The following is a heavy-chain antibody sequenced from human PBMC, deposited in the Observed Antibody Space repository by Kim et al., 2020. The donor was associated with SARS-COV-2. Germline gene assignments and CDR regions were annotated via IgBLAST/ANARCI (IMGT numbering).Heavy chain of an antibody. Sequence: ADAVKGRFTISRDNTKNTLYLQMNSLRAEDTAVYYCARGGMVRGEIYGVYWGQGTLVTVSS. D-gene: IGHD3-10*01. V-gene: IGHV3-23*01. J-gene: IGHJ4*02. CDR3: ARGGMVRGEIYGVY.